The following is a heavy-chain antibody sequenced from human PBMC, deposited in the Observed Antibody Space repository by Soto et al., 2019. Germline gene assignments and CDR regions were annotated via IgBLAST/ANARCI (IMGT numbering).Heavy chain of an antibody. D-gene: IGHD1-20*01. CDR1: GFTFSSYA. CDR3: AKGGYNINSQIDC. Sequence: PGGSLRLSCAASGFTFSSYAMTWVRQAPGKGLEWVSVVSGGAGSIYYADSVKGRFTISRDNSKNTLYLHMSSLTAEDTAIYYCAKGGYNINSQIDCWGQGTLVTVSS. V-gene: IGHV3-23*01. J-gene: IGHJ4*02. CDR2: VSGGAGSI.